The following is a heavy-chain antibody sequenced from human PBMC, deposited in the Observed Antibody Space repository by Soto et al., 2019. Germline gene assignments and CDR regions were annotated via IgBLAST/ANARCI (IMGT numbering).Heavy chain of an antibody. CDR1: GFTFSGSA. J-gene: IGHJ6*02. D-gene: IGHD6-19*01. V-gene: IGHV3-73*02. CDR3: TTRFGGQSLVKDYYGMDV. Sequence: EVQLVESGGGLVQPGGSLKLSCAASGFTFSGSAMHWVRQASEKGLEWVGRIRSKANNYATAYAASVKGRFTISRDDSKNTTYLKMNNLKTEDTAVYYCTTRFGGQSLVKDYYGMDVWGQGTTVTVSS. CDR2: IRSKANNYAT.